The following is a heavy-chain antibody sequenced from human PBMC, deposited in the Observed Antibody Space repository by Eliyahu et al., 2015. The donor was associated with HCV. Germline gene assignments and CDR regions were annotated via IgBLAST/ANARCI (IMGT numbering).Heavy chain of an antibody. CDR2: INSISSHI. CDR3: ARENIGTYFRVVDY. V-gene: IGHV3-21*01. CDR1: GFTFSTDT. Sequence: EVQLVESGGGLVKPGGSLRLSCAASGFTFSTDTVHWVRQAPGKGLGWVSSINSISSHIYYADSVKGRFTISRDNAKNSLFLQMDSLRAEDTAIYFCARENIGTYFRVVDYWGQGTLVAVSS. J-gene: IGHJ4*02. D-gene: IGHD1-26*01.